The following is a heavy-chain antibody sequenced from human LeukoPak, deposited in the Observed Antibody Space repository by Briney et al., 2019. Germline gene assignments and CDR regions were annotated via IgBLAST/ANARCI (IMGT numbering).Heavy chain of an antibody. CDR3: ARDEIPDIVVVPAAPGDY. V-gene: IGHV3-21*01. J-gene: IGHJ4*02. Sequence: GGSLRLSCAASGFTFSSYSMNWVRQAPGKGLEWVSCISSSSSYIYYADSVKGRFTISRDNAKNSLYLQMNSLRAEDTAVYYCARDEIPDIVVVPAAPGDYWGQGTLVTVSS. CDR2: ISSSSSYI. CDR1: GFTFSSYS. D-gene: IGHD2-2*01.